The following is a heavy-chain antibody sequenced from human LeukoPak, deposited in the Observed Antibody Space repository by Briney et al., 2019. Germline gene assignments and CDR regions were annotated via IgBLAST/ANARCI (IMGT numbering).Heavy chain of an antibody. J-gene: IGHJ5*01. V-gene: IGHV1-18*01. CDR2: ISPNSGDT. Sequence: GASVKVSCKASGYTFTSYGISWVRQAPGQGLEGMGWISPNSGDTTYAQKFQGRVTLTSDTSTTTAYMDLRRLTSDDTAVYYCARDREGLDSWGQGTLVTVSS. CDR1: GYTFTSYG. CDR3: ARDREGLDS.